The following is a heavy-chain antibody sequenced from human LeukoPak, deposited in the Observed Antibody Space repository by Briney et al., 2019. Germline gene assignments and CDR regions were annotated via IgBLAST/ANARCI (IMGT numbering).Heavy chain of an antibody. CDR3: ASLPRRDGYNGDY. CDR2: INHSGST. D-gene: IGHD5-24*01. J-gene: IGHJ4*02. CDR1: GGSFSGYY. Sequence: SETLSLTCAVYGGSFSGYYWSWIRQPPGKGLEWVGEINHSGSTNYNPSLKSRVTISVDTSKNQFSLKLSSVTAADTAVYYCASLPRRDGYNGDYWGQGTLVTVSS. V-gene: IGHV4-34*01.